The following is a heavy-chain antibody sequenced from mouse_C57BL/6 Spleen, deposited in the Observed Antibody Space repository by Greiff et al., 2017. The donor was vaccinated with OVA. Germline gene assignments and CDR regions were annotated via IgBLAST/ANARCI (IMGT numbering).Heavy chain of an antibody. Sequence: QVQLKESGPELVKPGASVKISCKASGYTFTDYYINWVKRRPGQGLEWIGWIYPGSGNTKYNEKFKGKATLTVDTSSSTAYMQLSSLTSEDSAVYFCATTTVVDYFDYWGQGTTLTVSS. D-gene: IGHD1-1*01. CDR1: GYTFTDYY. CDR2: IYPGSGNT. CDR3: ATTTVVDYFDY. J-gene: IGHJ2*01. V-gene: IGHV1-84*01.